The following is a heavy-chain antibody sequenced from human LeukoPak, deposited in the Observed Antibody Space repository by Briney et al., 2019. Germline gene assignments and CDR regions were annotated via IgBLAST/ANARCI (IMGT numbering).Heavy chain of an antibody. D-gene: IGHD6-19*01. V-gene: IGHV4-61*01. CDR1: GGSVSSTSYY. J-gene: IGHJ4*02. CDR3: ARVFSGSSGLFYFDY. CDR2: VSYTGST. Sequence: SETLSLTCSVSGGSVSSTSYYWSWIRQPPGKGPEWIGYVSYTGSTSYNPSLKSRVTISVDTSKNQFSLKLSSATAADTAIYNCARVFSGSSGLFYFDYWGQGTLVTVSS.